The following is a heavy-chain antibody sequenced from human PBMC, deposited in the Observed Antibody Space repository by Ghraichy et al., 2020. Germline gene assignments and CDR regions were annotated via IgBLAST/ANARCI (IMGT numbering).Heavy chain of an antibody. CDR2: IVVGSGNT. CDR3: AAEISTAAVGYFDL. Sequence: SVKVSCKASGFTFTSSAVQWVRQARGQRLEWIGWIVVGSGNTNYAQKFQERVTITRDMSTSTAYMELSSLRSEDTAVYYCAAEISTAAVGYFDLWGRGTLVTVSS. CDR1: GFTFTSSA. D-gene: IGHD3-3*01. J-gene: IGHJ2*01. V-gene: IGHV1-58*01.